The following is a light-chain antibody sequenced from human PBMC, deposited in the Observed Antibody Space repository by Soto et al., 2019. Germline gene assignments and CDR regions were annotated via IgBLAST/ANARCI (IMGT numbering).Light chain of an antibody. CDR1: QTINNW. Sequence: DIQMTQSPSTLSAFVGDKVTITCRASQTINNWLAWYQQKSGKAPNLLIHTASSLESGVSSRFNGSGSGTDFTLTVSSLQPDDSATYYCQQYDTYWTFGQGTKVDIK. J-gene: IGKJ1*01. CDR3: QQYDTYWT. V-gene: IGKV1-5*03. CDR2: TAS.